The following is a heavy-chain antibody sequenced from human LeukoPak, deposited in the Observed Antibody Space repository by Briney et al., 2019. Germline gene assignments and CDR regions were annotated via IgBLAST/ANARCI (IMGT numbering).Heavy chain of an antibody. CDR1: GGSFSGYY. D-gene: IGHD3-22*01. CDR2: INHSGST. V-gene: IGHV4-34*01. CDR3: ARERYYYDSSGLGYNWFDP. Sequence: TSETLSLTCAVYGGSFSGYYWSWIRQPPGKGLEWIGEINHSGSTNYNPSLKSRVTISVDTTKNQFSLKLSSVTAADTAVYYCARERYYYDSSGLGYNWFDPWGQGTLVTVSS. J-gene: IGHJ5*02.